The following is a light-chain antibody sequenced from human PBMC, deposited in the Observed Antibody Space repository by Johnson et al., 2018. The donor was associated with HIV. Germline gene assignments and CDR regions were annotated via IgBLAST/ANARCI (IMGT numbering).Light chain of an antibody. CDR3: GTWDSSSLSVPYV. Sequence: QSVLTQPPSVSAAPGQKVTISCSGSSSNIGNNYVSWYQQLPGTAPKLLIYENNKRPSGIPDRFSGSKSGTSATLGITGLQTGDEADYYCGTWDSSSLSVPYVLGTGTKVTVL. V-gene: IGLV1-51*02. J-gene: IGLJ1*01. CDR2: ENN. CDR1: SSNIGNNY.